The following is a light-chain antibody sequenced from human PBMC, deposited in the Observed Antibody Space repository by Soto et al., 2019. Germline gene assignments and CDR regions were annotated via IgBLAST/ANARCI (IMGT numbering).Light chain of an antibody. J-gene: IGKJ4*01. CDR3: QQYYSTPLT. CDR2: WAS. Sequence: DIVMTQSPDSLAVSLGERATINCKSSQSVLYSSSNKNYLAWYQQKPGQPPKLLIYWASTRESGVPDRFSGSGSGTDFTLTIRSLQAEDVEVYYCQQYYSTPLTLGGGTTVDIK. V-gene: IGKV4-1*01. CDR1: QSVLYSSSNKNY.